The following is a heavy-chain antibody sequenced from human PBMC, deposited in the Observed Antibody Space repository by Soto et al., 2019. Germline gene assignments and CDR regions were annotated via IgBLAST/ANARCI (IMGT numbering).Heavy chain of an antibody. CDR1: GGSISSGGFS. V-gene: IGHV4-30-2*01. Sequence: QLQLQESGSGMVKPSQTMSLTCAVSGGSISSGGFSWSWLRQPPGKGLESIGYIYHSGSTYYNPSLKSQVTISVDRSMNQFSLKLSSVTAADTAVYYWARGIAARPLGYWGQGTLVTVSS. CDR3: ARGIAARPLGY. CDR2: IYHSGST. D-gene: IGHD6-6*01. J-gene: IGHJ4*02.